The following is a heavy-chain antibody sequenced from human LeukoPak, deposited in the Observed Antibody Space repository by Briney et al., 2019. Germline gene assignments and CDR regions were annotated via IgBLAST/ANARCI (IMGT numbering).Heavy chain of an antibody. D-gene: IGHD6-13*01. V-gene: IGHV1-2*02. J-gene: IGHJ4*02. CDR3: ARDRSSSSWYSY. CDR2: INPNSGGT. Sequence: GASVKISCKASGYTFTGYYMHWVRQAPGQGLEWMGWINPNSGGTNYAQKFQGRVTMTRDTSISTAYMELSRLRSDDTAVYYCARDRSSSSWYSYWGQGTLVTVSS. CDR1: GYTFTGYY.